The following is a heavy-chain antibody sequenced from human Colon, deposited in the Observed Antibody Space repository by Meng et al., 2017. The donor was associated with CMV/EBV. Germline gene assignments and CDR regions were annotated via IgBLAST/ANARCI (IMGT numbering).Heavy chain of an antibody. CDR3: TRDYGDYVAEYYYHYGMDV. J-gene: IGHJ6*02. Sequence: GESLKISCTASGFTFGDYAMSWVRQAPGKGLEWVGFIRSKAYGGTTEYAASVKGRFTISRDDSKSIAYLQMNSLKTEDTAVYYCTRDYGDYVAEYYYHYGMDVWGQGTTVTVSS. CDR1: GFTFGDYA. V-gene: IGHV3-49*04. CDR2: IRSKAYGGTT. D-gene: IGHD4-17*01.